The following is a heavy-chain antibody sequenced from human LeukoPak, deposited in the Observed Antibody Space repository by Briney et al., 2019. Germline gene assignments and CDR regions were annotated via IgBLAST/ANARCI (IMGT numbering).Heavy chain of an antibody. CDR2: INPNSGGT. V-gene: IGHV1-2*02. Sequence: GASVKVSCKASGYSFTGYYMHWVRQAPGQGLEWMGWINPNSGGTNYAQKFQGRVTMTRDTSISTAYMELSRLRSDDTAVYYCARDLEDNYSNYGYWAQGTLVTVSS. D-gene: IGHD4-11*01. J-gene: IGHJ4*02. CDR1: GYSFTGYY. CDR3: ARDLEDNYSNYGY.